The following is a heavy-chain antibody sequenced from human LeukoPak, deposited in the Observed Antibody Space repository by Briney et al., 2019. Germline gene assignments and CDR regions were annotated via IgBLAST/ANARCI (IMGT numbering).Heavy chain of an antibody. J-gene: IGHJ3*02. CDR2: ISTTSSYI. Sequence: GGSLRLSCAASGFTFSDYGMSWVRQAPGKGLEWVSSISTTSSYIYYADSMKGRFTISRGNAKNSLYLQMNSLRAEDTAVYYCARDSGHYDSSGYAFDIWGQGTMVTVSS. CDR1: GFTFSDYG. CDR3: ARDSGHYDSSGYAFDI. D-gene: IGHD3-22*01. V-gene: IGHV3-21*01.